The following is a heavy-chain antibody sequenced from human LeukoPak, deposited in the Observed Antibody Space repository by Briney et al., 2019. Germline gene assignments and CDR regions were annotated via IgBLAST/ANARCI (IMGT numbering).Heavy chain of an antibody. J-gene: IGHJ6*02. D-gene: IGHD5-12*01. CDR3: ARDVTPPYIMADYGMDV. V-gene: IGHV3-33*01. CDR1: GFTFSSYG. CDR2: IWYDGSNK. Sequence: GRSLRLSCAASGFTFSSYGMHWVRQAPGKGLEWVAVIWYDGSNKYYADSVKGRFTISRDNSKNTLYLQMNSLRAEDTAVYYCARDVTPPYIMADYGMDVWGQGTTVTVSS.